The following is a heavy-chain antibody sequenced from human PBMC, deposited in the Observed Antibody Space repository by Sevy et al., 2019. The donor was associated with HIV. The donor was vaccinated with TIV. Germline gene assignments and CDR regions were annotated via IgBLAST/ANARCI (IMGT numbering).Heavy chain of an antibody. J-gene: IGHJ5*02. Sequence: ASVKVSCKASGFTFTSYAVQWVRQARGQRLEWIGWIVVGSGNTNYAQKFQERVTITRDMSTSTAYMELSSLRSEDTAVYYCAADRSDAWFDPWGQGTLVTVSS. CDR1: GFTFTSYA. V-gene: IGHV1-58*01. CDR3: AADRSDAWFDP. D-gene: IGHD1-26*01. CDR2: IVVGSGNT.